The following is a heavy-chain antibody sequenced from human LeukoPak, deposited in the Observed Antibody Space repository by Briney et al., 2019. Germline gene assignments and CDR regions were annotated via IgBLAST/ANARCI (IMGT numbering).Heavy chain of an antibody. CDR2: ISAYNGNT. V-gene: IGHV1-18*01. Sequence: ASVKVSCKASGYTFTSYGISWVRQAPGQGLEWMGWISAYNGNTNYAQKLQGRVTMTTDTSTSTAYMELRSLRSDDTAVYYCARGRGGWYEGNWFDPWGQGTLVTVSS. CDR1: GYTFTSYG. CDR3: ARGRGGWYEGNWFDP. J-gene: IGHJ5*02. D-gene: IGHD2-15*01.